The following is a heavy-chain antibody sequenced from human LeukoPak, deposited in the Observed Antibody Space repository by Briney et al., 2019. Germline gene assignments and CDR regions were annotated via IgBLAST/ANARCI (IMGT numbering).Heavy chain of an antibody. CDR1: GGSISSSSYY. V-gene: IGHV4-61*02. J-gene: IGHJ6*03. Sequence: SETLSLTCTVSGGSISSSSYYWSWIRQPAGKGLEWIGRIYTSGSTNYNPSLKSRVTISVDTSKNQFSLKLSSVTAADTAVYYCARTGRIRYYYYMDVWGKGTTVTVSS. CDR3: ARTGRIRYYYYMDV. CDR2: IYTSGST.